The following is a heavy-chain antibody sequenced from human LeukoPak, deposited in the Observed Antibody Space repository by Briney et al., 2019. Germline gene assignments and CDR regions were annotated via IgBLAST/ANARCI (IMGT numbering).Heavy chain of an antibody. D-gene: IGHD2-2*01. J-gene: IGHJ4*02. CDR2: MNPNSGNT. Sequence: ASVKVSCKASGYTFTSNDINWVRQATGQGLEWMGWMNPNSGNTGYAQKFQGRVTMTRNTSISTAYMELSSLRSEDTAVYYCARPRACSSTSCLNYWGQGTLVTVSS. CDR3: ARPRACSSTSCLNY. CDR1: GYTFTSND. V-gene: IGHV1-8*01.